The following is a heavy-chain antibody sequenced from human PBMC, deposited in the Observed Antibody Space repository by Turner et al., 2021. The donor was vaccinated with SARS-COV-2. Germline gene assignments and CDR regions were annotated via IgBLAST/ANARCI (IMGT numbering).Heavy chain of an antibody. D-gene: IGHD6-13*01. CDR3: ARGYGSNWYRGYGLDV. V-gene: IGHV3-53*01. Sequence: EVQLVESGGGLNQPGGSLRPPCRAFGHNVAVNYMAWVRRAPGKGLECAAVIYSDGSTFYADSVKGRFAVSRDTSRNVLYLQMSSLTVDDTAVYFCARGYGSNWYRGYGLDVWGRGTTVTVSS. CDR1: GHNVAVNY. CDR2: IYSDGST. J-gene: IGHJ6*02.